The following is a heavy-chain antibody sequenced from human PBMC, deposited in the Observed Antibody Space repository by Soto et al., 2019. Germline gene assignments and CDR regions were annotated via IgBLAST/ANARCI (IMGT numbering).Heavy chain of an antibody. Sequence: PGESLRISCKGSGYSFTSYWIRWVRQMPGKGLEWMGIIYPGDSDTRYSPSFQGQVTISADKSISTAYLQWSSLKASDTATYYCARRGDTSSPQHYYYYYGMDVWGQGTTVNVSS. CDR3: ARRGDTSSPQHYYYYYGMDV. CDR1: GYSFTSYW. D-gene: IGHD6-6*01. CDR2: IYPGDSDT. V-gene: IGHV5-51*01. J-gene: IGHJ6*02.